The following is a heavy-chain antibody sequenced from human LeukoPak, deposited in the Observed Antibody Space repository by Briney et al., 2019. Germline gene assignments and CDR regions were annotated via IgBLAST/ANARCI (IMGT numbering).Heavy chain of an antibody. D-gene: IGHD4-17*01. V-gene: IGHV3-73*01. CDR1: GFTFSGSA. J-gene: IGHJ6*03. Sequence: GGSLRLSCAASGFTFSGSAIHWVRQASGKGLEWVGRIRSKANSYATTYAASVKGRFTISREDSKNTAYLQMNSLKIEDTAVYSCITALYGDGGYYMDVWGKGTTVTVSS. CDR3: ITALYGDGGYYMDV. CDR2: IRSKANSYAT.